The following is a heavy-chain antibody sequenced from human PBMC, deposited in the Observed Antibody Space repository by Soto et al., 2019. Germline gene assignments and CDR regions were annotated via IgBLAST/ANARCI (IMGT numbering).Heavy chain of an antibody. CDR2: ISGSGGST. CDR1: GFTFSSYA. V-gene: IGHV3-23*01. D-gene: IGHD5-12*01. J-gene: IGHJ4*02. CDR3: AKDPYSGYDLEAHFDY. Sequence: GGSLRLSCAASGFTFSSYAMSWVRQAPGKGLEWVSAISGSGGSTYYADSVKGRFTISRDNSKNTLYLQMNSLRAEDTAVYYCAKDPYSGYDLEAHFDYWGQGTLGTVSS.